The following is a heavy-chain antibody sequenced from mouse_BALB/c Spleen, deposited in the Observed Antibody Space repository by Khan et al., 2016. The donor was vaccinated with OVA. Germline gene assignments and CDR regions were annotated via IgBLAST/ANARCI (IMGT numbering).Heavy chain of an antibody. CDR2: IWGGGGT. CDR3: ARAYYRYDGYYAMDY. Sequence: VELVESGPGLVAPSQSLSITCTVSGFSLSRYNIHWVRQPPGKGLEWLGMIWGGGGTDYNSTLKSRLSISKDNSKSQVFLKMNSLQTDDTGMYYCARAYYRYDGYYAMDYWGQGTSVTVSS. J-gene: IGHJ4*01. D-gene: IGHD2-14*01. V-gene: IGHV2-6-4*01. CDR1: GFSLSRYN.